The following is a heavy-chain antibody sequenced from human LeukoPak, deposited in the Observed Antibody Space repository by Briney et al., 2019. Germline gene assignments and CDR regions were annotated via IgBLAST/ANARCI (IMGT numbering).Heavy chain of an antibody. D-gene: IGHD3-22*01. Sequence: PGGSLRLSCAASGFFFSSYGIHWVRQAPGKGLEWVAIISYDGSNDCYADSVKGRFTISRDNSKNTVYLQMNNLRAEDTAVYYCAKARGSGYPARENFDYWGQGTLVTVSS. J-gene: IGHJ4*02. CDR3: AKARGSGYPARENFDY. CDR2: ISYDGSND. V-gene: IGHV3-30*18. CDR1: GFFFSSYG.